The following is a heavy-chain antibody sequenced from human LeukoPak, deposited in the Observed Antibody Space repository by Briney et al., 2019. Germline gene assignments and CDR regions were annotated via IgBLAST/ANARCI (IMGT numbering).Heavy chain of an antibody. Sequence: PSETLSLTCTVSVGSMSNNFWSWIRQPAGKGLEWIGRIYSSGRTNYNPSLKSRVGISLDMSQNHFSLTLTSVTAAYTAVYYCARAPSGCGGTCPFYYWGQGTLVSVSS. D-gene: IGHD2-15*01. V-gene: IGHV4-4*07. CDR2: IYSSGRT. CDR3: ARAPSGCGGTCPFYY. CDR1: VGSMSNNF. J-gene: IGHJ4*02.